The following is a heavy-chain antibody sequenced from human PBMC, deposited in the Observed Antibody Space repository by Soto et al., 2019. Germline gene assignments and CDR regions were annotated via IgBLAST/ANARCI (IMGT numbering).Heavy chain of an antibody. Sequence: QVQLVQSGAEVKKPGASVKVSCKASGYTFTSYGISWVREAPGQGLEWMGWISAYNGNTNYAQKLQGRVTMTTDTSTSTAYMEVRSLRFHDTAVYYSARDPDYSNYRDYWGQGTLVTLSS. CDR3: ARDPDYSNYRDY. D-gene: IGHD4-4*01. CDR1: GYTFTSYG. J-gene: IGHJ4*02. CDR2: ISAYNGNT. V-gene: IGHV1-18*01.